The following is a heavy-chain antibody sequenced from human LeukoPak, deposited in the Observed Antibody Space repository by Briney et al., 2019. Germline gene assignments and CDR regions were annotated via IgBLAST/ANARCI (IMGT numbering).Heavy chain of an antibody. CDR3: AMGSSGLYTSPYDYYYYMDV. CDR1: GYTFTNNG. J-gene: IGHJ6*03. Sequence: ASVKVSCKASGYTFTNNGISWVRQAPGQGLEWMGWISAYNGNTNYAQKLQGRVTMTTDTSTSTAYMELRSLRSDDTAVYYCAMGSSGLYTSPYDYYYYMDVWGKGTTVTVSS. V-gene: IGHV1-18*01. D-gene: IGHD6-19*01. CDR2: ISAYNGNT.